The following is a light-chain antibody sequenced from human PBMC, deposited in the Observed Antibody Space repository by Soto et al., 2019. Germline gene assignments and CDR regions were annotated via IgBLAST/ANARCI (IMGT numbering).Light chain of an antibody. Sequence: EVVMTQSPATLSVSPGERATLSCRASQTVSNNLAWYQQKPGQAPRLLIYGASTRATGVPARFSGSGSGTEFALTINSRPSEDFAVYYCQQYNTRPPPRGSVGPRTIVEIK. CDR3: QQYNTRPPPRGS. V-gene: IGKV3D-15*01. CDR1: QTVSNN. CDR2: GAS. J-gene: IGKJ3*01.